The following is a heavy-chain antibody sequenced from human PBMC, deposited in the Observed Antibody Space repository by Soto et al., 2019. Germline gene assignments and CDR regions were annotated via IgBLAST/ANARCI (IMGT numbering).Heavy chain of an antibody. D-gene: IGHD3-3*01. CDR2: IYYSGST. V-gene: IGHV4-59*01. CDR3: ARVAPSDDFWSGYSLYYYYYMDV. Sequence: SVTLSLTCTVSGGSISSYYWSWLRQPPGKGLEWIGYIYYSGSTNYNPSLKSRVTISVDTSKNQFSLKLSSVTAADTAVYYCARVAPSDDFWSGYSLYYYYYMDVWGKGTTVTVSS. CDR1: GGSISSYY. J-gene: IGHJ6*03.